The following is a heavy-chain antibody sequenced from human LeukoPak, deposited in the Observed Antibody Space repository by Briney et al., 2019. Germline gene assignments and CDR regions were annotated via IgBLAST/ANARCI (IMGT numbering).Heavy chain of an antibody. J-gene: IGHJ4*02. CDR1: GASISSGNSY. CDR3: ARWAAAGTHFDY. Sequence: PSQTLSLTCTVSGASISSGNSYWSWIRQPPGKGLEWIGYIYYSGSTYYNPSLKSRVTISVDTSKNQFSLKLSSVTAADTAVYYCARWAAAGTHFDYWGQGTLVTVSS. CDR2: IYYSGST. D-gene: IGHD6-13*01. V-gene: IGHV4-30-4*08.